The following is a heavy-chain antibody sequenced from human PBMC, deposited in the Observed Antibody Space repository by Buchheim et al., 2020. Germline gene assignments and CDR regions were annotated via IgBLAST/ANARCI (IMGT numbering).Heavy chain of an antibody. CDR2: INHRGST. D-gene: IGHD1-26*01. V-gene: IGHV4-34*01. CDR3: ARGRWSYRGWFDP. J-gene: IGHJ5*02. Sequence: QVQLQQWGAGLLKPSETLSLTCAVYGESFSGYYWSWIRQPPGKGLEWFGEINHRGSTNYNPSLKSRVTMSLDTSKNQFSLTLSSVTAADTAVYYCARGRWSYRGWFDPWGQGTL. CDR1: GESFSGYY.